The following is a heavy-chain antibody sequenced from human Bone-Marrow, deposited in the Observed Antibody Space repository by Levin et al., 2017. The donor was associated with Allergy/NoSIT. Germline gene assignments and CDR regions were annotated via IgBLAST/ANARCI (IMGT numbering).Heavy chain of an antibody. CDR1: GGSITSYY. Sequence: SQTLSLTCTVSGGSITSYYWSWLRQPPGKALEWIGYVFYTGGTNYNPSLKSRVTISIDTSQNQFSLKMTSVTAADTAVYYCARVSGIAVAVRYFDIWGRGTLVTVSS. V-gene: IGHV4-59*01. CDR2: VFYTGGT. J-gene: IGHJ2*01. D-gene: IGHD6-19*01. CDR3: ARVSGIAVAVRYFDI.